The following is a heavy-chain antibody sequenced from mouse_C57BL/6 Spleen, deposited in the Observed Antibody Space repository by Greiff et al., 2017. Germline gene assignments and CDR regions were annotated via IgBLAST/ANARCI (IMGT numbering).Heavy chain of an antibody. Sequence: QVQLQQPGAELVRPGSSVKLSCKASGYTFTSYWMHWVKQRPIQGLEWIGNIDPSDSETHYNQKFKDKATLTVDKSSNTAYMQLSSLTSEDSAVYYCVLLREGYFDYWGQGTTLTVSS. CDR1: GYTFTSYW. J-gene: IGHJ2*01. CDR3: VLLREGYFDY. CDR2: IDPSDSET. D-gene: IGHD1-1*01. V-gene: IGHV1-52*01.